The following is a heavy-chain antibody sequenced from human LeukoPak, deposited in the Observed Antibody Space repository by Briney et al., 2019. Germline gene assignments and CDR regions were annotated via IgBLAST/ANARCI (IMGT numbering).Heavy chain of an antibody. D-gene: IGHD2-2*01. V-gene: IGHV4-4*02. CDR1: GGSISSSNW. Sequence: SETLSLTCAVSGGSISSSNWWSWVRQLPGKGLEWIGEINHSGSTNYNPSLKSRVTISVDTSKNQFSLKLSSVTAADTAVYYCARIPGRGGYCSSTSCRQRRKTNAFDIWGQGTMVTVSS. CDR2: INHSGST. J-gene: IGHJ3*02. CDR3: ARIPGRGGYCSSTSCRQRRKTNAFDI.